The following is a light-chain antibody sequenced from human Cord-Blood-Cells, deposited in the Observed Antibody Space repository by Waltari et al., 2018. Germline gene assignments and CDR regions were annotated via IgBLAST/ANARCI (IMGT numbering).Light chain of an antibody. CDR1: QDISNY. CDR2: DAS. Sequence: IQMTQSPSSLSASVGDRVTITCQASQDISNYLNWYQQKPGKAPKLLIYDASNLETGVPSRFMGSGSGTDFTFTISSLQPEDIATYYCQQYDNPLYTFGQGTKLEIK. V-gene: IGKV1-33*01. CDR3: QQYDNPLYT. J-gene: IGKJ2*01.